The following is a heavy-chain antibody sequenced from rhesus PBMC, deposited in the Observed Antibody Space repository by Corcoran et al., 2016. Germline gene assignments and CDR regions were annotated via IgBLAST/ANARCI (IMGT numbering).Heavy chain of an antibody. CDR3: ARHGRIAAGLPPDY. J-gene: IGHJ4*01. CDR2: IYGSGSRP. CDR1: GGSISSNY. V-gene: IGHV4S11*01. D-gene: IGHD6-13*01. Sequence: QVQLQESGPGLVKPLETLTLTCAVSGGSISSNYWSWIRQAPGKGLEWIGYIYGSGSRPNHNPSRKSLVTLSVDTSKNQLSLKLSSVTAADTAVYYCARHGRIAAGLPPDYWGQGVLVTVSS.